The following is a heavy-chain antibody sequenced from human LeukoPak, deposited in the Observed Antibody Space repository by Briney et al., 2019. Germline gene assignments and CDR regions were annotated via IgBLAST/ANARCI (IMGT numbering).Heavy chain of an antibody. V-gene: IGHV3-23*01. CDR3: AKDDGDWTRGTLLPRDSYFDY. J-gene: IGHJ4*02. D-gene: IGHD2/OR15-2a*01. CDR2: ISGSGDDA. Sequence: GGSLRLSCAASGFTFSSCAMTWVRQASGQGLEWISVISGSGDDAYYADSVKGRSTISRDHSKNTLYLQMSSLRGEDTAVYFCAKDDGDWTRGTLLPRDSYFDYWGQGTLVTVSS. CDR1: GFTFSSCA.